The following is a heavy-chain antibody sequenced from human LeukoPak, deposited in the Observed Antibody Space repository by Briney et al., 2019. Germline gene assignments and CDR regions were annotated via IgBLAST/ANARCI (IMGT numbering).Heavy chain of an antibody. CDR1: GGSISSYY. D-gene: IGHD2-15*01. Sequence: PSETLSLTCTVSGGSISSYYWSWIRQPPGKGLEWIGYIYCSGSTNYNPSLKSRVTISVDTSKNQFSLKLSSVTAADTAVYYCARTPSNMVANYFDYWGQGTLVTVPS. V-gene: IGHV4-59*01. CDR3: ARTPSNMVANYFDY. CDR2: IYCSGST. J-gene: IGHJ4*02.